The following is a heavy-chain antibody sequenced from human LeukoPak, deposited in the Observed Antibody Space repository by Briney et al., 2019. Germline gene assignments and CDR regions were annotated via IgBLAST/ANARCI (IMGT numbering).Heavy chain of an antibody. J-gene: IGHJ4*02. Sequence: ASVKVSCEASGYTFTSYGISWVRQPPGQALEWMGWISAYNGNTNYAQKLQGRFTMTTDTSTSTAYMELRSLRSDDTAVYYCAREVVAGVVATTIDYWGQGTLVTVSS. CDR2: ISAYNGNT. V-gene: IGHV1-18*01. CDR3: AREVVAGVVATTIDY. CDR1: GYTFTSYG. D-gene: IGHD1-26*01.